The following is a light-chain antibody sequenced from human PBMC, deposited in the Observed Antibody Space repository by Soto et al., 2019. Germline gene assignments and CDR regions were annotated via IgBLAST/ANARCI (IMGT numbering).Light chain of an antibody. J-gene: IGLJ3*02. CDR1: SSAVGTFSL. CDR3: CSYAGSYTLV. Sequence: QSVLTQPASVSGSPGQSITISCTGSSSAVGTFSLVSWYQHHPGKVPKLIIYEGSKRPSGVSNRFSGSEPDNTASLTISGLQAEDEADYYCCSYAGSYTLVFGGGTKLTVL. V-gene: IGLV2-23*01. CDR2: EGS.